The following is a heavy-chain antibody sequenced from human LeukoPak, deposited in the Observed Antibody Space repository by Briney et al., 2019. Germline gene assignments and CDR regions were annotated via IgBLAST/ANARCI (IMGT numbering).Heavy chain of an antibody. CDR2: ISSSSSYI. CDR3: ARVYSSGWYDY. D-gene: IGHD6-19*01. J-gene: IGHJ4*02. Sequence: GGSLRLSCAASGFTFSSYSMNWVRQAPGKGLEWVSSISSSSSYIYYADSVKGRFTISRDNAKNSLYLQMNSLGAEDTAVYYCARVYSSGWYDYWGQGTLVTVSS. V-gene: IGHV3-21*01. CDR1: GFTFSSYS.